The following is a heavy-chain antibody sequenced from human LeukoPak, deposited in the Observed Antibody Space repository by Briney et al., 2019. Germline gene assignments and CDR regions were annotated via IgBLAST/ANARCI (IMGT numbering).Heavy chain of an antibody. V-gene: IGHV4-34*01. CDR1: GGSFSGYY. D-gene: IGHD2-2*01. Sequence: PSETLSLTCAVYGGSFSGYYWSWIRQPPGKGPEWIGEINHSGSTNYNPSLKSRVTISVDTSKNQFSLKLSSVTAADTAVYYCARGGDIVVVPAAQSLLYGMDVWGKGTAVTVSS. CDR2: INHSGST. CDR3: ARGGDIVVVPAAQSLLYGMDV. J-gene: IGHJ6*04.